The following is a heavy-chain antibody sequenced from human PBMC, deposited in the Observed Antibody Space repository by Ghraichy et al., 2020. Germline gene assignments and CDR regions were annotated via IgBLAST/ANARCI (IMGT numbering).Heavy chain of an antibody. CDR3: AKRYTSGWYAPNPDAFDI. J-gene: IGHJ3*02. CDR1: GFTFSKYG. D-gene: IGHD6-19*01. CDR2: LSGSGVST. V-gene: IGHV3-23*01. Sequence: GGSLRLSCAASGFTFSKYGMSWVRQAPGKGLEWVSSLSGSGVSTYYADSVKGRFTISRDNSKNTLYLQMNSLRAADTATYFCAKRYTSGWYAPNPDAFDIWGQGTMVTVSS.